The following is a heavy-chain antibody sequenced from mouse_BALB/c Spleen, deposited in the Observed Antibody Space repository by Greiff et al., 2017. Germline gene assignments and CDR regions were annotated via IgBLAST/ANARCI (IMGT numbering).Heavy chain of an antibody. J-gene: IGHJ2*01. D-gene: IGHD3-3*01. CDR2: IRNKANGYTT. Sequence: EVQLQESGGGLVQPGGSLRLSCATSGFTFTDYYMSWVRQPPGKALEWLGFIRNKANGYTTEYSASVKGRFIVSRDTSQSILYLQMNALRAEDTAIYYCARDARDGGVYFDYWGQGTTLTVAS. CDR3: ARDARDGGVYFDY. V-gene: IGHV7-3*02. CDR1: GFTFTDYY.